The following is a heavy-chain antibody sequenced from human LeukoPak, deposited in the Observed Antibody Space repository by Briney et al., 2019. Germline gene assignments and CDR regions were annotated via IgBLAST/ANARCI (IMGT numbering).Heavy chain of an antibody. V-gene: IGHV3-23*01. CDR1: GFTFSSYA. CDR3: AKDRAQQLVLDF. J-gene: IGHJ4*02. D-gene: IGHD6-13*01. Sequence: GGSLRLSCAASGFTFSSYAMSWARQAPGKGLEWVSAIIGSGSSTYYADSVKGRFTISRDNSKNTLFLQMNSLRAEDTAVYYCAKDRAQQLVLDFWGQGTLVTVSS. CDR2: IIGSGSST.